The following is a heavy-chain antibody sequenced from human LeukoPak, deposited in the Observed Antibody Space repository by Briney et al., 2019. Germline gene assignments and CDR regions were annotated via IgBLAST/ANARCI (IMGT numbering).Heavy chain of an antibody. CDR3: ARAHTSGYVADY. V-gene: IGHV3-21*01. Sequence: PGGSLRLSCTASGFTFSSYAMSWVRQAPGKGLEWVSSISSSSSYIYYADSVKGRFTISRDNAKNSLYLQMNSLRAEDTAVYYCARAHTSGYVADYWGQGTLVTVSS. CDR1: GFTFSSYA. D-gene: IGHD5-12*01. CDR2: ISSSSSYI. J-gene: IGHJ4*02.